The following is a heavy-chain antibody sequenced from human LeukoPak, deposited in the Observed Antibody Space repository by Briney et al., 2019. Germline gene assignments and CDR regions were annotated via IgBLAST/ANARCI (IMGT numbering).Heavy chain of an antibody. J-gene: IGHJ4*02. CDR2: IYYNGRT. V-gene: IGHV4-59*01. CDR3: ARWYCNRGTCYYLDY. CDR1: GGSISGYY. D-gene: IGHD2/OR15-2a*01. Sequence: PSETLSLTCTVSGGSISGYYWSWIRQSPGRGLEYIGHIYYNGRTDYNPSLKSRVTISVDTSRNQFSPRLNSVTAADTAVYFCARWYCNRGTCYYLDYWGQGTLVTVSS.